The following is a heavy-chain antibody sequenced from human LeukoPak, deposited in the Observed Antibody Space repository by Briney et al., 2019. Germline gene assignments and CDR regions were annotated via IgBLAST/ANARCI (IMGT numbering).Heavy chain of an antibody. CDR1: GGSISSYY. CDR2: IYYSGST. CDR3: ARGYGYNFDY. V-gene: IGHV4-59*01. D-gene: IGHD5-24*01. Sequence: PSETLSLTCTVSGGSISSYYWSWIRQPPGKGLEWIGYIYYSGSTNYNPSLKSRVTISVDTSKNQFSLKLSSVTAADTAVYYCARGYGYNFDYWGQGTLVTVSS. J-gene: IGHJ4*02.